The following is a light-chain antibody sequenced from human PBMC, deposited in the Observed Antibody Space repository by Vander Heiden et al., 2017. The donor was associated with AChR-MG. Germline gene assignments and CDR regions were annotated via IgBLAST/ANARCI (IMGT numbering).Light chain of an antibody. J-gene: IGKJ5*01. CDR2: GAS. CDR1: QSVLYSSNNKNY. CDR3: QQADSTPIT. Sequence: DIVMTQSPYSLAVSLGDRATINCQSSQSVLYSSNNKNYLAWYQQKPGQPPKLLIYGASTRESGVPDRFSGSGSGTDFTLTISSLQAEDVAVYYCQQADSTPITFGQRTRLEIK. V-gene: IGKV4-1*01.